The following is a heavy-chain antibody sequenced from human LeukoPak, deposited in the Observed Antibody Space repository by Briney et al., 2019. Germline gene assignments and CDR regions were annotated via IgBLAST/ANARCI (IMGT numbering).Heavy chain of an antibody. CDR1: GYTFTSYG. D-gene: IGHD2-2*01. Sequence: GASVKVSCKASGYTFTSYGISWVRQAPGQGLEWMGWISAYNGNTNYAQKLQGRVTMTTDTSTSTAYMELRSLRSDDTAVYYCARLVVVPAAPRDYYYYYGMDVWGQGTTVIVSS. V-gene: IGHV1-18*01. CDR3: ARLVVVPAAPRDYYYYYGMDV. J-gene: IGHJ6*02. CDR2: ISAYNGNT.